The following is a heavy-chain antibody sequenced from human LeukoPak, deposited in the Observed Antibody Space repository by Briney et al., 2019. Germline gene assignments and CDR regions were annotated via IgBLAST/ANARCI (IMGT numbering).Heavy chain of an antibody. J-gene: IGHJ4*02. CDR1: GFTFSSYW. CDR3: ARGGKYHFDY. CDR2: IKGEGSEK. D-gene: IGHD1-26*01. V-gene: IGHV3-7*01. Sequence: GGSLRLSCAASGFTFSSYWMSWVRQAPGKGLEWVANIKGEGSEKYYVDSVKGRFTISRDNAKNSLYLQMGSLRAEDTAVYYCARGGKYHFDYWGQGTLVTVSS.